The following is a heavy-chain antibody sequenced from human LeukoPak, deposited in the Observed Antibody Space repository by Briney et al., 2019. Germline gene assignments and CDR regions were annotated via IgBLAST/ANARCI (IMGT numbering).Heavy chain of an antibody. J-gene: IGHJ4*02. CDR2: IYYSGST. CDR1: GGSISSSSYY. CDR3: ARALTGAPYFDY. Sequence: PSETLSLTCTVSGGSISSSSYYWGWIRQPPGKGLEWIGSIYYSGSTYYNPSLKSRVTISVDTSKNQFSLKLSSVTAADTAVYYCARALTGAPYFDYWGQGTLVTVSS. V-gene: IGHV4-39*07. D-gene: IGHD3-9*01.